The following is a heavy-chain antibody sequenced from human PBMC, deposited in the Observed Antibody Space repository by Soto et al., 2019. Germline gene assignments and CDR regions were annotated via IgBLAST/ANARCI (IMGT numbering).Heavy chain of an antibody. V-gene: IGHV4-30-2*01. Sequence: SETLSLTCTVSGDSISSGDNSWSWIRQPPGKGLEWIGYIYRSGSSLYNPSLKSRATLSVDTSKNQFSLRLRSLTAADTALYYCARGLGYCSTTTCSEDWFDPWGPGILVTVSS. CDR3: ARGLGYCSTTTCSEDWFDP. D-gene: IGHD2-2*01. J-gene: IGHJ5*02. CDR1: GDSISSGDNS. CDR2: IYRSGSS.